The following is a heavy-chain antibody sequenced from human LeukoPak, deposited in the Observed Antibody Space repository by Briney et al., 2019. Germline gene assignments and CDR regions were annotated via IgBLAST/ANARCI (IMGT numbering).Heavy chain of an antibody. Sequence: SETLSLTCTVSGGSISSSSYYWGWIRQPPGKGLEWIGSIYYSGSTYYNPSLKSRVTITVDTSKNQFSLKLSSVTAADTAVYYCARNLEPYYDYVWGSYRYWYFDLWGRGTLVTVSS. J-gene: IGHJ2*01. CDR2: IYYSGST. D-gene: IGHD3-16*02. CDR3: ARNLEPYYDYVWGSYRYWYFDL. CDR1: GGSISSSSYY. V-gene: IGHV4-39*07.